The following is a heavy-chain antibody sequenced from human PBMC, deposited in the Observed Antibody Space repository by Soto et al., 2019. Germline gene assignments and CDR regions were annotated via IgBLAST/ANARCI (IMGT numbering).Heavy chain of an antibody. CDR2: INPNSGGT. J-gene: IGHJ4*02. CDR1: GYTFTGYY. V-gene: IGHV1-2*02. D-gene: IGHD3-9*01. Sequence: SVQVSCKASGYTFTGYYMHWVRQAPGQGLEWMGWINPNSGGTNYAQKFQGRVTMTRDTSISTAYMELSRLRSDDTAVYYCARERNPYYDTLTGQGWSFDYWGQGTLVTVSS. CDR3: ARERNPYYDTLTGQGWSFDY.